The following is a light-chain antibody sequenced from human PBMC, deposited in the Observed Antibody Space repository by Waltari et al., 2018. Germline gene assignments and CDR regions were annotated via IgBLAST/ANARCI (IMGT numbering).Light chain of an antibody. CDR2: AAS. J-gene: IGKJ1*01. CDR1: QSISKY. V-gene: IGKV3-20*01. CDR3: QNHERLPAT. Sequence: VLTQSPGTLSLSPGDTATLSCRASQSISKYLGWYQQRPGHAPRLLIYAASTRATGVPDRFSGSGYGTDFTLTISRLEPEDFAVYYCQNHERLPATFGQGTKVEIK.